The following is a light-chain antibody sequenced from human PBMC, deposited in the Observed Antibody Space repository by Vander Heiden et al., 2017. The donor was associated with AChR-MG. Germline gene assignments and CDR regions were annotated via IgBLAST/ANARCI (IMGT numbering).Light chain of an antibody. CDR3: AVWDDTLNGWV. CDR1: SSNIGSHY. V-gene: IGLV1-44*01. CDR2: NNN. Sequence: QSVLTQAHAASGSPGQRVTFSFSGSSSNIGSHYVNWFQHLPGLAPKLLVFNNNARPSGVPDRFSGSKSGTSASLVISGLQSEDEADFYCAVWDDTLNGWVFGGGTTVTVL. J-gene: IGLJ3*02.